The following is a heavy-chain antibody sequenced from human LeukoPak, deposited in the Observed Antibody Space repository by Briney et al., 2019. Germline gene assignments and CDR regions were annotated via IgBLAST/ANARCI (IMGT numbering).Heavy chain of an antibody. D-gene: IGHD3-16*02. V-gene: IGHV3-74*01. CDR1: GFTFSSYW. Sequence: GGSLRLSCAASGFTFSSYWMHWVRQAPGKGLVWVSRINSDGSSTSYADSVKGRFTISRDNAKNTLYLQMNSLRAEDTAVYYCARDLTAEYYDYVWGSYRYTGIDYWGQGTLVTVSS. CDR3: ARDLTAEYYDYVWGSYRYTGIDY. J-gene: IGHJ4*02. CDR2: INSDGSST.